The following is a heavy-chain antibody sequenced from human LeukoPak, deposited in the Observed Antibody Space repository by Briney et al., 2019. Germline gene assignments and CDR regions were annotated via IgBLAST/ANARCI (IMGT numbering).Heavy chain of an antibody. CDR3: ARVTQDSSSWYGVNYGMDV. Sequence: GGSLRLSCAASGFTFSSYAMHWVRQAPGKGLEWVAVISYDGSNKYYADSVKGRFTISRDNSKNTLYLQMNSLRAEDTAVYYCARVTQDSSSWYGVNYGMDVWGQGTTVTVSS. V-gene: IGHV3-30-3*01. D-gene: IGHD6-13*01. CDR2: ISYDGSNK. J-gene: IGHJ6*02. CDR1: GFTFSSYA.